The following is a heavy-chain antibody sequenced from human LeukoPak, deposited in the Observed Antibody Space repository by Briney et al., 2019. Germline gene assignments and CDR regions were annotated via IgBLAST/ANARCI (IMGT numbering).Heavy chain of an antibody. CDR3: VKGNTLIRGAFDS. Sequence: GGSLTLSCSASGFTFSTNVLLWVRQAPGRGLEYVSAIDGNGGGTYYADSMRGRFTISRDNSKNTLYLQMSSLRPEDTAVYYCVKGNTLIRGAFDSWGQGTLVTVSS. CDR2: IDGNGGGT. V-gene: IGHV3-64D*09. CDR1: GFTFSTNV. D-gene: IGHD3-10*01. J-gene: IGHJ4*02.